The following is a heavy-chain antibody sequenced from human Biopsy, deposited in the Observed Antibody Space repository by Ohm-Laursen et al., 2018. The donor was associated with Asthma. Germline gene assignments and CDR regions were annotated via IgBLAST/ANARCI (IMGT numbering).Heavy chain of an antibody. D-gene: IGHD3-3*02. CDR2: IKHDGTEK. Sequence: SLRLSCSASGFTFGDYWISWVRQVPGKGLEWVANIKHDGTEKNHVDSLKGRFTISRDNAKNSLYLQMNSLRAEDTAVYYCARTFHFWSPYHAEHCQLWGQGTLVTVSS. V-gene: IGHV3-7*01. J-gene: IGHJ1*01. CDR3: ARTFHFWSPYHAEHCQL. CDR1: GFTFGDYW.